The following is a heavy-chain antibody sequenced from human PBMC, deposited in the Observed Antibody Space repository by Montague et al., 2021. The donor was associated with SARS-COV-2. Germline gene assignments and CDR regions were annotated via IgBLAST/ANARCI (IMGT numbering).Heavy chain of an antibody. Sequence: SETLSLTCTVSGGSIISYYWSWIRQFPGKRLEWIGYIYSTGSSDYNPSLESRVTMSIDMSKNQFSPNLTSVTAADTAVYYCARRGGWPYFDFWSQGTLVTVSS. D-gene: IGHD6-19*01. CDR1: GGSIISYY. J-gene: IGHJ4*02. V-gene: IGHV4-59*08. CDR3: ARRGGWPYFDF. CDR2: IYSTGSS.